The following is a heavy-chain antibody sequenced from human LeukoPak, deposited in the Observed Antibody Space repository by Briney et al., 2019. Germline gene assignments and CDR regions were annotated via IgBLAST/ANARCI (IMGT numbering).Heavy chain of an antibody. CDR1: GFTVSSNY. J-gene: IGHJ6*03. CDR3: ARDTEGSVDYYYMDV. CDR2: IYSGGST. Sequence: GGSLRLSCAASGFTVSSNYMSWVRQAPGKGLEWVSVIYSGGSTYYADSVKGRFTISRDYSKHTLYLQMNSLRAEDTAVYYCARDTEGSVDYYYMDVWGKGTTVSV. V-gene: IGHV3-53*01.